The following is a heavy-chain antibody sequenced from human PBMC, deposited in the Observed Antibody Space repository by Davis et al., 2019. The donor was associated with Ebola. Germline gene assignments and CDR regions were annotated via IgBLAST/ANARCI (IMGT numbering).Heavy chain of an antibody. CDR3: ASGGGGLDV. D-gene: IGHD3-10*01. Sequence: SVKVSCKASGGTFNSFTFSWVRQAPGQGLEWMGRFVPIFGTSNYAQRFQGRVTITADESASTAYMELNSLTSDDTAVYYCASGGGGLDVWGQGTTVTVSS. CDR2: FVPIFGTS. J-gene: IGHJ6*02. V-gene: IGHV1-69*13. CDR1: GGTFNSFT.